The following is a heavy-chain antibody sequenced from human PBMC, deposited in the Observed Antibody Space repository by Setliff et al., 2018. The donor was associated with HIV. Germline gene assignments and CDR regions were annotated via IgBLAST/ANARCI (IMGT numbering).Heavy chain of an antibody. Sequence: SETLSLTCTVSGGSISSSSYCWGWIRQPPGKGLEWLATVYHSGSTYYNPSLKSRVSISVDTSKNQFSLKLTSVTAADTALYWCARDGLRPPWAPEYYHHFFMDVWAKGTTVTVSS. CDR3: ARDGLRPPWAPEYYHHFFMDV. D-gene: IGHD3-10*01. V-gene: IGHV4-39*07. CDR1: GGSISSSSYC. CDR2: VYHSGST. J-gene: IGHJ6*03.